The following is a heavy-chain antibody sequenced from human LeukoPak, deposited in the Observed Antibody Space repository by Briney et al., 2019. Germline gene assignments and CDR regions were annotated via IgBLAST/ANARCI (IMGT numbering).Heavy chain of an antibody. V-gene: IGHV4-59*01. CDR3: ARDSGYSYGYDY. CDR2: LFYSGST. CDR1: GGSISSYY. Sequence: SETLSLTCTVSGGSISSYYWSWIRQPPGKGLEWIGYLFYSGSTNYNPSLKSRVTISADASKNQFSLKLTAVNTADTAVYYCARDSGYSYGYDYWGLGTLVTVSS. D-gene: IGHD5-18*01. J-gene: IGHJ4*02.